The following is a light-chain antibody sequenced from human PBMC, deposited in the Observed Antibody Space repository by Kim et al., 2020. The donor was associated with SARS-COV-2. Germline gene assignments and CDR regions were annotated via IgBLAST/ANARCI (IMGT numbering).Light chain of an antibody. Sequence: VSHGQTASLTCSGDKLGDKYACWYQQKPGQSPVLVIYQDSKRPSGIPERFSGSNSGNTATLTISGTQAMDEADYYCQAWDSSTFYVFGTGTKVTVL. J-gene: IGLJ1*01. CDR2: QDS. CDR1: KLGDKY. V-gene: IGLV3-1*01. CDR3: QAWDSSTFYV.